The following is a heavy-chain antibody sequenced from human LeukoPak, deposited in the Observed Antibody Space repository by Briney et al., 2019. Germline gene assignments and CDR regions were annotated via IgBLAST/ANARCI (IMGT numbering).Heavy chain of an antibody. CDR1: GGSISSYY. CDR2: IYYSGST. V-gene: IGHV4-59*01. Sequence: SETLSLTCTVSGGSISSYYWSWIRQPPGKGLEWIGYIYYSGSTNYNPSLKSRVTISVDTSKNQFSLKLSSVTAADTAVYYCARLTTGYWGQGTLVTVSS. D-gene: IGHD4-11*01. J-gene: IGHJ4*02. CDR3: ARLTTGY.